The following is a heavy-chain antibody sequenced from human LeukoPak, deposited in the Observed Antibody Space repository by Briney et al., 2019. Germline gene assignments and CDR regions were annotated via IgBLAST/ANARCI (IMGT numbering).Heavy chain of an antibody. CDR2: INPNSGGT. D-gene: IGHD3-10*01. V-gene: IGHV1-2*02. CDR1: GYTFTGYY. Sequence: GASVNVSCKASGYTFTGYYIHWVRQAPGQGLEWMGWINPNSGGTNYAQKFQGRVTMTRDTSISTAYMELSRLKSDDTAVYYCARVLSPSLWWFGEYWGQGTLVTVSS. J-gene: IGHJ4*02. CDR3: ARVLSPSLWWFGEY.